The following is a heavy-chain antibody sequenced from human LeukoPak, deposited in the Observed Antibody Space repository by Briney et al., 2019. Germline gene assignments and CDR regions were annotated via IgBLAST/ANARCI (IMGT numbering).Heavy chain of an antibody. CDR3: ARAGGDGYNYSYFDL. V-gene: IGHV4-59*11. Sequence: SETLSLTCTVSGGSISSHYWSWIRQSPGKGLEWIGYIYYSGSTNYNPSLKSRVTISVDTSKNQFSLKLSSVTAADTAVYYCARAGGDGYNYSYFDLWGRGTLVTVSS. D-gene: IGHD5-24*01. CDR1: GGSISSHY. J-gene: IGHJ2*01. CDR2: IYYSGST.